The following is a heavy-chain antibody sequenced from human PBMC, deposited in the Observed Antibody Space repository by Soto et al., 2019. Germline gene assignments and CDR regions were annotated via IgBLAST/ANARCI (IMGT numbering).Heavy chain of an antibody. CDR1: GYTFTGYF. Sequence: ASVKVSCKASGYTFTGYFIHWVRQAPGQGLEWMGYINPNGGATKYAPSLQGRGTMTSDPSIRTAYMDLSNLTSDDTAVYCCAGGGGTFCAPLPWGRVTLVTVS. D-gene: IGHD3-16*01. CDR3: AGGGGTFCAPLP. CDR2: INPNGGAT. J-gene: IGHJ5*02. V-gene: IGHV1-2*02.